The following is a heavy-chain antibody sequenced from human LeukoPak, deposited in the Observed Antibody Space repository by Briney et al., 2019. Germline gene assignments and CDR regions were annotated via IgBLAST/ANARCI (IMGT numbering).Heavy chain of an antibody. Sequence: GESLKISCKGSGYSFTSYWIGWVRQMPGKGLEWMGIIYPGDSDTRYSPSFQGQVTISADKSNSTAYLQWSSLKASDTAMYYCARRGYCSGGSCEYFDYWGQGTLVTVSS. CDR1: GYSFTSYW. CDR3: ARRGYCSGGSCEYFDY. J-gene: IGHJ4*02. V-gene: IGHV5-51*01. CDR2: IYPGDSDT. D-gene: IGHD2-15*01.